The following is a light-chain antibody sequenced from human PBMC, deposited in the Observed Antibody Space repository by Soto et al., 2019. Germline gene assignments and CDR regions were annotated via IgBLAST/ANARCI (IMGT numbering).Light chain of an antibody. CDR1: QSVSSSY. CDR2: GAS. J-gene: IGKJ5*01. Sequence: EIVLTHSQGTLSFSPVEIAKLSFLSSQSVSSSYLAWYQQKPGQALRLLIYGASIRATGIPDRFSGSGSGTDFTLTISSLEPEDFAVYYCQKYGSSPINFGKGKRRAIK. V-gene: IGKV3-20*01. CDR3: QKYGSSPIN.